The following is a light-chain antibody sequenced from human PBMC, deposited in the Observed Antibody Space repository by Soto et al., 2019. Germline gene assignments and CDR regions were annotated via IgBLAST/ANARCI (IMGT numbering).Light chain of an antibody. CDR2: GDN. CDR1: SSNIGAGYD. CDR3: QSYDSSLSAGV. V-gene: IGLV1-40*01. Sequence: QSVLTQPPSVXXAPXXXXTISCTGSSSNIGAGYDVHWYQQLPGTAPKLLIYGDNNRPSGVPDRFSGSKSGTSASLAITGLQAEDEADYYCQSYDSSLSAGVFGGGTKVTVL. J-gene: IGLJ3*02.